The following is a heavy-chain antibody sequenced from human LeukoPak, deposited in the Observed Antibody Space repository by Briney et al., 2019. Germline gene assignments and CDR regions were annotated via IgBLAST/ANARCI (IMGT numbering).Heavy chain of an antibody. CDR2: IYTGGST. Sequence: SETLSLTCTVSGGSISSNYWSWIRQPAGKGLEWIGRIYTGGSTNYNPSLKSRVSMAVDTSKNQFSLKLTSVTAADTAVYYCARDQNWFDPWGQGTLVTVSS. V-gene: IGHV4-4*07. CDR3: ARDQNWFDP. CDR1: GGSISSNY. J-gene: IGHJ5*02.